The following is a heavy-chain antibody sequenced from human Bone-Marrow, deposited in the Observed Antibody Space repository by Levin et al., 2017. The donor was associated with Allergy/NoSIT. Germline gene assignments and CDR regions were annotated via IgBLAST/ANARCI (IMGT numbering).Heavy chain of an antibody. D-gene: IGHD6-25*01. CDR1: GFTSGFFA. J-gene: IGHJ4*02. V-gene: IGHV3-23*01. CDR2: IGGSDT. CDR3: ATLTPAATSNYFDH. Sequence: ETLSLTCAASGFTSGFFAMSWVRQCPGKGLEWVSTIGGSDTYYADSVKDRFTISRDRAKTMLYLQMNSLRAEDTAIYYCATLTPAATSNYFDHWGRGTLVTVSS.